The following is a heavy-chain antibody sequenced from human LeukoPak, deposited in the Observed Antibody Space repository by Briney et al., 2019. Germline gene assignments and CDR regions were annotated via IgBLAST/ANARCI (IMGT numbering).Heavy chain of an antibody. CDR1: GGSFSGYY. Sequence: KPSETLSLTCAVYGGSFSGYYWSWIRQPPGKGLEWIGEINHSGSTNYNPSLKNRVTISVDTSKNQFSLKLSSVTAADTAVYYCARVPNLPYYYDSRTAFDIWGQGTMVTVSS. CDR3: ARVPNLPYYYDSRTAFDI. J-gene: IGHJ3*02. CDR2: INHSGST. V-gene: IGHV4-34*01. D-gene: IGHD3-22*01.